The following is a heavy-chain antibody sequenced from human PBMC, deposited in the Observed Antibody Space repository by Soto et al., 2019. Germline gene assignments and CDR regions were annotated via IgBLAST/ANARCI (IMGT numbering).Heavy chain of an antibody. J-gene: IGHJ6*02. Sequence: QVQLQESGPGLVKPSETLSLTCTVSGASISNAYWSWIRQAAGKRLEWIGRIHSSGTFNYNPSPKSRVSISRDTSKNQISLKLSSVTAADTAVYYCARDNIVSKGYGMDVWGQGTTVTVSS. D-gene: IGHD5-12*01. CDR1: GASISNAY. CDR3: ARDNIVSKGYGMDV. CDR2: IHSSGTF. V-gene: IGHV4-4*07.